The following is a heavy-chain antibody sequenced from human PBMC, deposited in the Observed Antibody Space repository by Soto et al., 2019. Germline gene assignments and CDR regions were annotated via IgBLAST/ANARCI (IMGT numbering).Heavy chain of an antibody. V-gene: IGHV1-69*13. D-gene: IGHD6-13*01. CDR3: ARVVAAAALRDYFDY. J-gene: IGHJ4*02. CDR2: IIPIFGTA. CDR1: GGTFSSYA. Sequence: SVKVSCKASGGTFSSYAISWVRQAPGQGLEWTGGIIPIFGTANYAQKFQGRVTITADESTSTAYMELSSLRSEDTAVYYCARVVAAAALRDYFDYWGQGTLVTVSS.